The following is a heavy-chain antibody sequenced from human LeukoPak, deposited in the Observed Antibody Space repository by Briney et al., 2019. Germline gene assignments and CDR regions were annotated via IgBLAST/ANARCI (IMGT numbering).Heavy chain of an antibody. J-gene: IGHJ6*02. V-gene: IGHV3-30-3*01. Sequence: GGSLRLSCAASGFTFSSYAMHWVRQAPGKGLEWVAAISYDGSNKYYADSVKGRFTISRDNSKNTLYLQMNSLRAEDTAVYYCARAEGDYYYGMDVWGQGTTVTVSS. CDR3: ARAEGDYYYGMDV. CDR2: ISYDGSNK. CDR1: GFTFSSYA.